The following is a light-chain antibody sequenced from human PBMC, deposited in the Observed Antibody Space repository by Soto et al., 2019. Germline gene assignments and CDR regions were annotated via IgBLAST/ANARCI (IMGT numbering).Light chain of an antibody. V-gene: IGLV2-14*01. Sequence: QSALTQPASVSGSPGQSITISCTGTSSDVGGYNSVSWYQQHPGKAPKLMIYEVSNRPSGVSNRFSGSKSGNTASLTISGLHAEDEADFYCSSYTSSNTLVFGGGTKLTVL. CDR2: EVS. CDR1: SSDVGGYNS. CDR3: SSYTSSNTLV. J-gene: IGLJ3*02.